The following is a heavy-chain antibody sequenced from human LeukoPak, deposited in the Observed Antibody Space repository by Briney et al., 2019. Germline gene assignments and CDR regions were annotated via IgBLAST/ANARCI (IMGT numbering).Heavy chain of an antibody. CDR3: ARMGYYDFWSGYPDAFDI. Sequence: SETLSLTCTVSGGSISSYYWSWIRQPPGKGLEWIGHIYYSGSTNYNPSLKSRVTISVDTSKNQFSLKLSSVTAADTAVYYCARMGYYDFWSGYPDAFDIWGQGTMVTVSS. CDR2: IYYSGST. CDR1: GGSISSYY. V-gene: IGHV4-59*01. J-gene: IGHJ3*02. D-gene: IGHD3-3*01.